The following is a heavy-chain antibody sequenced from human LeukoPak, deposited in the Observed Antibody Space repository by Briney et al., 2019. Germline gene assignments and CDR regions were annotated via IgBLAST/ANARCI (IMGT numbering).Heavy chain of an antibody. J-gene: IGHJ6*02. CDR1: RFTFSTYA. D-gene: IGHD2-21*02. CDR3: SRDSLSSCGGDCYSGLDV. Sequence: PGGSLRLSCTASRFTFSTYAMSWVRQAPGKGLQWVSAISGSGDTAFYADSVKGRFTISRDNAKNTLYLQMNSLRAEDTAVYYCSRDSLSSCGGDCYSGLDVWGQGTTVTVSS. V-gene: IGHV3-23*01. CDR2: ISGSGDTA.